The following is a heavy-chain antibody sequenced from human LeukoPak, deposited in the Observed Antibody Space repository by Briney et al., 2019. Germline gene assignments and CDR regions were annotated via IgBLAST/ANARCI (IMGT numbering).Heavy chain of an antibody. J-gene: IGHJ4*02. CDR2: ISSSSYI. V-gene: IGHV3-21*01. D-gene: IGHD2-2*01. CDR3: ARDRGYCSSTSCYFGGGYFDY. Sequence: GGSPRLSCAASGFTFSSYSMNWVRQAPGKGLEWVSSISSSSYIYYADSVKGRFTISRDNAKNSLYLQMNSLRAEDTAVYYCARDRGYCSSTSCYFGGGYFDYWGQGTLVTVSS. CDR1: GFTFSSYS.